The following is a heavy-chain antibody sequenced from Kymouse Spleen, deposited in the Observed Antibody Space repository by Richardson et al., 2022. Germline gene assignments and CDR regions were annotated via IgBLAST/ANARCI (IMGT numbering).Heavy chain of an antibody. D-gene: IGHD3-9*01. Sequence: QVQLVESGGGVVQPGRSLRLSCAASGFTFSSYGMHWVRQAPGKGLEWVAVIWYDGSNKYYADSVKGRFTISRDNSKNTLYLQMNSLRAEDTAVYYCARDILTGYPDNWFDPWGQGTLVTVSS. V-gene: IGHV3-33*01. CDR3: ARDILTGYPDNWFDP. J-gene: IGHJ5*02. CDR1: GFTFSSYG. CDR2: IWYDGSNK.